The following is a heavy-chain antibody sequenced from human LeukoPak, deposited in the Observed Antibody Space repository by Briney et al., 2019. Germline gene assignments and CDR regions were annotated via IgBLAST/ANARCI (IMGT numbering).Heavy chain of an antibody. CDR1: GFPFSRHW. CDR2: IKEDGSEN. J-gene: IGHJ4*02. D-gene: IGHD6-6*01. V-gene: IGHV3-7*01. Sequence: PGGSLRLSCAASGFPFSRHWMSWVRQAPGKGLQWVANIKEDGSENYYVDSVKGRFTISRDNAKNSLYLQMNSLRAEDTAVYYCAAESSSSWEGHWGQGTLVNVSS. CDR3: AAESSSSWEGH.